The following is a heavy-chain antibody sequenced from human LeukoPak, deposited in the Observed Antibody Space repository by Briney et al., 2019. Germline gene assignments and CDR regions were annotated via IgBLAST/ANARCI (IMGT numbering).Heavy chain of an antibody. J-gene: IGHJ4*02. CDR1: GYTFTGYH. CDR2: INPNSGGT. CDR3: AFSIVGATLGFDY. D-gene: IGHD1-26*01. V-gene: IGHV1-2*02. Sequence: GASVKVSCKASGYTFTGYHMHWVRQAPGQGLEWMGWINPNSGGTNYAQKFQGRVTMTRDTSISTAYMELSRLRSDDTAVYYCAFSIVGATLGFDYWGQGTLVTVSS.